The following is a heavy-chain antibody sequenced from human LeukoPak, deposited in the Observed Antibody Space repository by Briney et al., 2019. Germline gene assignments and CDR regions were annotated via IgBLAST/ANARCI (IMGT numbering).Heavy chain of an antibody. J-gene: IGHJ3*01. CDR1: GFTFSTFA. D-gene: IGHD2-21*02. Sequence: PGGSLRLSCEASGFTFSTFAMIWVRQPPGKGLEWVSSIFPSGGEIHYADSVRGRFTISRDNSKSTLSLQMNSLRAEDTAIYYCASHTVVVTATHDAFAFWGQGTMVTVSS. V-gene: IGHV3-23*01. CDR3: ASHTVVVTATHDAFAF. CDR2: IFPSGGEI.